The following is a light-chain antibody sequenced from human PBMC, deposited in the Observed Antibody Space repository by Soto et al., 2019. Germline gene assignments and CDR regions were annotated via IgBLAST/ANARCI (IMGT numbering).Light chain of an antibody. CDR1: PSVSSNN. J-gene: IGKJ3*01. CDR2: GAS. CDR3: QQYGRSPFT. V-gene: IGKV3-20*01. Sequence: EIELTESPGTLSLSPGERATLSCMASPSVSSNNLAWYQQRPGQAPRVVIYGASTRATGIPERFSGSGSGTDFTLTIHRLEREDFAVYYCQQYGRSPFTFGPGTKVDIK.